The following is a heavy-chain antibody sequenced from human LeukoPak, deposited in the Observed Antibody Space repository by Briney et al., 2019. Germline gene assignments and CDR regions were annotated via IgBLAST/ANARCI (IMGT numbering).Heavy chain of an antibody. D-gene: IGHD3-22*01. V-gene: IGHV4-59*01. Sequence: SETLSLTCTVSGGSISSYYWSWIRQPPGKGLEWIGYIYYSGSTNYNPSLKSRVTISVDTSKNQFSLKLSSVTAADTAVYYCANSHTRSGYHYIWGQGTLVTVSS. CDR3: ANSHTRSGYHYI. CDR2: IYYSGST. J-gene: IGHJ4*02. CDR1: GGSISSYY.